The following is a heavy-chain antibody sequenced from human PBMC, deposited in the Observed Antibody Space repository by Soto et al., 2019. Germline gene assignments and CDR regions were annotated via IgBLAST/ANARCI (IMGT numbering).Heavy chain of an antibody. CDR3: AREEDSSIANWFDP. CDR1: GYSINSDYY. V-gene: IGHV4-38-2*02. CDR2: VDHSGRT. J-gene: IGHJ5*02. Sequence: SGTLSLTCAVSGYSINSDYYWGWIRQPPGKGLEWIGSVDHSGRTYYSPSLRSRLTIFIDTSKNQFSLRLTSVTAADTAVYYCAREEDSSIANWFDPWGQGTLVTVSS. D-gene: IGHD3-22*01.